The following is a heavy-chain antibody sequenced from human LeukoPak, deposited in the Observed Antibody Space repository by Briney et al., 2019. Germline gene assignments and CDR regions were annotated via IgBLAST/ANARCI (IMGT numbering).Heavy chain of an antibody. J-gene: IGHJ5*02. CDR2: IHNSGRT. V-gene: IGHV4-4*08. Sequence: SETLSLTCSVSGGSVSSYYWSWIRQSPGKGLEWIGYIHNSGRTNYNPSLKSRVTGFVDTSKNQVSLRLSSVTAADTAVYYCAREASGRGLFDPWGQGTLVTVSS. CDR1: GGSVSSYY. D-gene: IGHD3-10*01. CDR3: AREASGRGLFDP.